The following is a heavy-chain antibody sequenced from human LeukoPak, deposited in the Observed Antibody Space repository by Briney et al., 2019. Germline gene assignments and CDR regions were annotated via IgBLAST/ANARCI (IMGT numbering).Heavy chain of an antibody. CDR1: GYIFTSYW. CDR2: IYPGDSDT. D-gene: IGHD6-13*01. J-gene: IGHJ4*02. Sequence: GESLKISCKGSGYIFTSYWIGWVRQMPGKGLEWMGIIYPGDSDTRYSPSFQGQVTISADKSISTAYLQWSSLKASDTAMYYCASQYSSSWGGLNYWGQGTLVTVSS. V-gene: IGHV5-51*01. CDR3: ASQYSSSWGGLNY.